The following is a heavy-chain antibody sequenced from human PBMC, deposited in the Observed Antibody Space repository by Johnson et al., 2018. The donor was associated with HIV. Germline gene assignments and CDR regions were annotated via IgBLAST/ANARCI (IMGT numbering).Heavy chain of an antibody. V-gene: IGHV3-9*01. CDR3: AKVIGAVAAPMYAFDI. J-gene: IGHJ3*02. D-gene: IGHD2-15*01. Sequence: QLVESGGGLVPPGRSLRLSCAASGFTFDDYAMHWVRQAPGKGLEWVSGISWNSGSIGYADSVKGRFTISRDNAKNSQYLQMNSLRAEDTALYYWAKVIGAVAAPMYAFDIWGQGTMVTVSS. CDR2: ISWNSGSI. CDR1: GFTFDDYA.